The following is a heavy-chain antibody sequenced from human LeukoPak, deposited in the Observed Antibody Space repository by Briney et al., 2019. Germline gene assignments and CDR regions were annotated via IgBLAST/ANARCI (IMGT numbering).Heavy chain of an antibody. D-gene: IGHD3-3*01. CDR2: MYYSGRT. Sequence: PSETLSLTCTVSAGSISSRYWSWIRQPPGKGLEWIGYMYYSGRTNYNPSLKSRVTISVDTSKNQFSLKLSPVTAADTAVYFCARHDFWSGFDIWGQGTMVTVSS. CDR3: ARHDFWSGFDI. J-gene: IGHJ3*02. V-gene: IGHV4-59*11. CDR1: AGSISSRY.